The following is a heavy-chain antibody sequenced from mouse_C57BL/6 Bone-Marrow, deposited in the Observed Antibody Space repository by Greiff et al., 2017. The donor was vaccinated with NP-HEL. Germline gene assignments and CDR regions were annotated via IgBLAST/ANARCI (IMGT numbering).Heavy chain of an antibody. J-gene: IGHJ2*01. V-gene: IGHV5-16*01. Sequence: EVKLVESEGGLVQPGSSMKLSCTASGFTFSDYYMAWVRQVPEKGLEWVANINHDGSSTYYLDSLKSRFIISRDNAKTILYLQMSSLKSEDTATYYCARDRGGLLLTLDYWGQGTTLTVSS. CDR3: ARDRGGLLLTLDY. CDR1: GFTFSDYY. D-gene: IGHD2-3*01. CDR2: INHDGSST.